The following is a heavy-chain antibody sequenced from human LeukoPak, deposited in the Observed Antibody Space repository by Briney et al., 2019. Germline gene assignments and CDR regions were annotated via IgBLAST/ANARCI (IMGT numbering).Heavy chain of an antibody. Sequence: PSETLSLTCAVYGGSFSGYYWSWIRQPPGKGLEWIGEINHSGSTNYNPSLKSRVTISVDTSKNQFSLKLSSVTAADTAVYYCARQFDFALRYFDLWGRGTLVTVSS. V-gene: IGHV4-34*01. D-gene: IGHD3/OR15-3a*01. CDR2: INHSGST. CDR3: ARQFDFALRYFDL. CDR1: GGSFSGYY. J-gene: IGHJ2*01.